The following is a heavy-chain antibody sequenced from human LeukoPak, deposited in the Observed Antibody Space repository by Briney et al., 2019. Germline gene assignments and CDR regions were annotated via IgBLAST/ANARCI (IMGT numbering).Heavy chain of an antibody. Sequence: GGSLRLSCAASGFTFSSYGMLWVRQAPGKGLEWVAVIWYDGSNKYYADSVKGRFTISRDNSKNTLYLQMNSLRAEDTAVYYCARESAVAGRGAFDIWGQGTMVTVSS. D-gene: IGHD6-19*01. J-gene: IGHJ3*02. CDR2: IWYDGSNK. CDR3: ARESAVAGRGAFDI. V-gene: IGHV3-33*01. CDR1: GFTFSSYG.